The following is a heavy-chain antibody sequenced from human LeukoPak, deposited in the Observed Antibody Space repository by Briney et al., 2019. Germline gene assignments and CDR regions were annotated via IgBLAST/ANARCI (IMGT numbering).Heavy chain of an antibody. D-gene: IGHD3-22*01. Sequence: ASVKVSCKASGYAFTSYGISWVRQAPGQGLEWMGWISAYNGNTNYAQKLQGRVTMTTDTSTSTACMELRSLRSDDTAVYYCASGAGGYYDSSGWNDAFDIWGQGTMVTVSS. CDR1: GYAFTSYG. CDR2: ISAYNGNT. J-gene: IGHJ3*02. CDR3: ASGAGGYYDSSGWNDAFDI. V-gene: IGHV1-18*01.